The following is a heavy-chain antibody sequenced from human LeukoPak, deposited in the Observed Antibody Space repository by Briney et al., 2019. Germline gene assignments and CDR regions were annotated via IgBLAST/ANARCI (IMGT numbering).Heavy chain of an antibody. J-gene: IGHJ4*02. Sequence: SETLSLTCTVSGGSISNYYWTWIRQPPGKGLEWIGYVYYSGSTNYNPSLKSRVTISVDTSKNQFSLKLSSETAADTAVYYCARSKYHLLYWGQGTLVTVSS. CDR3: ARSKYHLLY. D-gene: IGHD2-2*01. V-gene: IGHV4-59*01. CDR1: GGSISNYY. CDR2: VYYSGST.